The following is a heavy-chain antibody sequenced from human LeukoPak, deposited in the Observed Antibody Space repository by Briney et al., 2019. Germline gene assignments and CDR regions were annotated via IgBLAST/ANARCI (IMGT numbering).Heavy chain of an antibody. D-gene: IGHD3-22*01. V-gene: IGHV1-2*02. Sequence: ASVKVSCKASGYTFTGYYMHWVRQAPGQGLEWMGWINPNSGGTNYAQKFQGRVTMTRDTSISTAYMELSRLRSDDTAVYYCARGGYYDSSGYKNDAFDIWGQGTMVTVSS. J-gene: IGHJ3*02. CDR3: ARGGYYDSSGYKNDAFDI. CDR2: INPNSGGT. CDR1: GYTFTGYY.